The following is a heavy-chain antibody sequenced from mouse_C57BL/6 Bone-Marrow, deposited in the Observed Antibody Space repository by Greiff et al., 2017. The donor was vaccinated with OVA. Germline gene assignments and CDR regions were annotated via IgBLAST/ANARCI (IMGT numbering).Heavy chain of an antibody. CDR3: ARRRGGLDY. D-gene: IGHD1-1*02. Sequence: LEESGAELVRPGTSVKVSCKASGYAFTNYLIEWVKQRPGQGLEWIGVINPGSGGTNYNEKFKGKATLTADKSSSTAYMQLSSLTSEDSAVYFCARRRGGLDYWGQGTTLTVSS. J-gene: IGHJ2*01. V-gene: IGHV1-54*01. CDR1: GYAFTNYL. CDR2: INPGSGGT.